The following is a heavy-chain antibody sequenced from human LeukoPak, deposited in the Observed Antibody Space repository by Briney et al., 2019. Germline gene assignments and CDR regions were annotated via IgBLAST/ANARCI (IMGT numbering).Heavy chain of an antibody. CDR3: ARQGAFDP. CDR1: GGSISSYY. Sequence: SETLSLTCTVSGGSISSYYWGWIRQPPGKGLEWIGSIYYTGSTYYNPSLKSRLTISVDTSKNQFSLRLNSVTAADTAVYYCARQGAFDPWGQGTLVTVSS. J-gene: IGHJ5*02. CDR2: IYYTGST. D-gene: IGHD1-26*01. V-gene: IGHV4-39*01.